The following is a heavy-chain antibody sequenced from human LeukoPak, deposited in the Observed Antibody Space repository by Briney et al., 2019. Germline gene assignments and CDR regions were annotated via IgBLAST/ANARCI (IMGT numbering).Heavy chain of an antibody. CDR2: INHSGST. CDR1: GGSFSGYY. J-gene: IGHJ4*02. D-gene: IGHD3-22*01. Sequence: SETLSLTCAVYGGSFSGYYWSWIRQPPGKGLEWIGEINHSGSTNYNPSLKSRVTISVDKSKNQFSVKLTSVTAADTAVYYCATSMGYYYDSSGYWALDYWGQGTLVTVSS. V-gene: IGHV4-34*01. CDR3: ATSMGYYYDSSGYWALDY.